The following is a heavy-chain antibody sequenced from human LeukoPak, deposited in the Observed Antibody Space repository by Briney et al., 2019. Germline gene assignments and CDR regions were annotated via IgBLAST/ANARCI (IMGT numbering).Heavy chain of an antibody. V-gene: IGHV3-48*03. Sequence: GGSLRLSCAASGFTFSSYEMNWVRQAPGKGLEWVSYISSSGSTIYYADSVKGRFTISRDNAKNSLYLQMNSLRAEDTAVYYCARDRPIYYGSETRGQGTLVTVSS. CDR3: ARDRPIYYGSET. D-gene: IGHD3-10*01. CDR2: ISSSGSTI. J-gene: IGHJ4*02. CDR1: GFTFSSYE.